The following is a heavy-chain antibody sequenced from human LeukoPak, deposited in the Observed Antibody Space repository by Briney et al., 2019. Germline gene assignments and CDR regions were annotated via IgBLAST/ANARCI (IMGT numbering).Heavy chain of an antibody. Sequence: ASVKVSCKASGYTFTSYAMNWVRQAPGQGLEWMGWIHTNTGNPTYAQGFTGRFVFSLDTSVSTAYLQISSLKAEDTAVYYCASFLLQSYYYMDVWGKGTTVTVSS. J-gene: IGHJ6*03. V-gene: IGHV7-4-1*02. CDR3: ASFLLQSYYYMDV. CDR2: IHTNTGNP. CDR1: GYTFTSYA.